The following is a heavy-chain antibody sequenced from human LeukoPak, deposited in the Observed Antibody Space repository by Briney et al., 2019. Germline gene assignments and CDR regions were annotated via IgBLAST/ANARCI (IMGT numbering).Heavy chain of an antibody. J-gene: IGHJ4*02. CDR3: AREGLDRGYFDY. V-gene: IGHV3-21*01. CDR2: ITTSSSYI. D-gene: IGHD1-14*01. Sequence: PGGSLRLSCAASGFTFSTYTMNWVRQAPGKGLEWVSSITTSSSYIYYADSVKGRFTISRDNAKNSLYLQMNSLRVEDTAVYYCAREGLDRGYFDYWGQGTLVTVSS. CDR1: GFTFSTYT.